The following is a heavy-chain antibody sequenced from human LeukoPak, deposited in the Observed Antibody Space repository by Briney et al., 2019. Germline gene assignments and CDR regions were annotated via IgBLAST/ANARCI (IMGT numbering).Heavy chain of an antibody. CDR3: ARDFYDGFALDY. J-gene: IGHJ4*02. Sequence: GGSLRLSCAASGFTFSSYSMNWVRQAPGKGLEWVSAISGSGGSTYYADSVKGRFTISRDNSKNTLYLQMNSLRAEDTAVYYCARDFYDGFALDYWGQGTLVTVSS. D-gene: IGHD2/OR15-2a*01. CDR1: GFTFSSYS. CDR2: ISGSGGST. V-gene: IGHV3-23*01.